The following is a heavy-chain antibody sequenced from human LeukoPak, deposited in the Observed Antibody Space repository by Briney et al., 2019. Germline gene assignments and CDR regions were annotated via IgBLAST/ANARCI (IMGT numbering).Heavy chain of an antibody. CDR3: AKGASSGWYGYFDY. Sequence: GGSLRLSCATSGFTFSNYGMHWVRQAPGKGLEWVAFIRFDGSTKYYSDSVKGRFTISRDNSKNTLYLQMNSLRAEDTAVYYCAKGASSGWYGYFDYWGQGTLVTVSS. CDR2: IRFDGSTK. D-gene: IGHD6-19*01. J-gene: IGHJ4*02. V-gene: IGHV3-30*02. CDR1: GFTFSNYG.